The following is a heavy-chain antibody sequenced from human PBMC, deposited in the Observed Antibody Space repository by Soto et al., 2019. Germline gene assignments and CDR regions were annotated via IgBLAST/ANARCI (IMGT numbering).Heavy chain of an antibody. CDR1: GFSLTTDDVG. CDR3: AHTRYSISSFDY. D-gene: IGHD6-6*01. J-gene: IGHJ4*02. Sequence: QITLKESGPPLVKTTQTLPLTCTFSGFSLTTDDVGVGWIRQFPGKDLDWLAVVYWADDKRYSPSLKTRLTITKDTSKNQGFLTMSNMDPVDTATYYCAHTRYSISSFDYWGQGTLVTVSS. CDR2: VYWADDK. V-gene: IGHV2-5*02.